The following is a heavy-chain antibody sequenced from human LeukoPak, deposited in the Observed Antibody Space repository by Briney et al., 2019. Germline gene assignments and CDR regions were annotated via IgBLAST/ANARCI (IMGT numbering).Heavy chain of an antibody. CDR2: INSGGTT. CDR1: GFTVSSKY. Sequence: PGGSLRLSCAASGFTVSSKYMAWVRQAPGKGLEWVSSINSGGTTNYADSVKGRFTISRDYSKNTLNLEMNSLRDEDTAVYYCATIVSDSSGWYHFDHWGQGALVTVSS. V-gene: IGHV3-66*01. J-gene: IGHJ4*02. D-gene: IGHD6-19*01. CDR3: ATIVSDSSGWYHFDH.